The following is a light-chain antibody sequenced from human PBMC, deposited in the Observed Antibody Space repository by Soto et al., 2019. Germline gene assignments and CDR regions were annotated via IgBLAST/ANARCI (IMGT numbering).Light chain of an antibody. CDR1: SSDVGGYNY. J-gene: IGLJ2*01. CDR3: SSYGGSNNVL. CDR2: EVS. Sequence: QSVLTQPPSASGFPGQSVTISCTGTSSDVGGYNYVSWYQQYPGKAPTLMIYEVSKRPSGVPDRFSGSKSGNTASLTVSGLQAEDEADYYCSSYGGSNNVLFGGGTKLTVL. V-gene: IGLV2-8*01.